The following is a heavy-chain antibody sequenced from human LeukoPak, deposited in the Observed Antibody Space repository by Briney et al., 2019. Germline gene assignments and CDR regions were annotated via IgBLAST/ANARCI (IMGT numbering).Heavy chain of an antibody. CDR2: IIPIFGTA. Sequence: SVKVSCKASGGTFSSYAISCVRQAPGQGLEWMGGIIPIFGTANYAQKFQGRVTITTDESTSTAYMELSSLRSEDTAVYYCARDRTPGTNGWFDPWGQGTLVTVSS. CDR1: GGTFSSYA. D-gene: IGHD2-8*01. J-gene: IGHJ5*02. CDR3: ARDRTPGTNGWFDP. V-gene: IGHV1-69*05.